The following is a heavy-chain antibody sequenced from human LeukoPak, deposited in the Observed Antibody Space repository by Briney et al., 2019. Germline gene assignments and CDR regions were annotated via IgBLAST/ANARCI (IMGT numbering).Heavy chain of an antibody. CDR2: ISDSGGFT. CDR1: GFTFSTYA. D-gene: IGHD2/OR15-2a*01. Sequence: GGSLRLSCAASGFTFSTYAVSWVRQAPGKGLEWVSAISDSGGFTNYADSVKGRFTISRDNSKNTLYLQMNSLRAEDTAVYYCAKSGLSRFGFWGQGTLVTVSS. J-gene: IGHJ4*02. V-gene: IGHV3-23*01. CDR3: AKSGLSRFGF.